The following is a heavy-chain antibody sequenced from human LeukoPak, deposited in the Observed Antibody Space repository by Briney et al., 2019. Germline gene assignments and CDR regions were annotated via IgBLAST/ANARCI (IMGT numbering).Heavy chain of an antibody. CDR3: ARNYGSGSYWSRSPYYYYGMDV. V-gene: IGHV4-34*01. Sequence: SETLSLTCAVYGGSFSDYYWRWIRQPPGKGLEWIGEINHSGSTNYKPSLNSRVTISVDTSKNQFSLKLSSVTAADTAVYYCARNYGSGSYWSRSPYYYYGMDVWGQGTTVTVSS. J-gene: IGHJ6*02. CDR1: GGSFSDYY. D-gene: IGHD3-10*01. CDR2: INHSGST.